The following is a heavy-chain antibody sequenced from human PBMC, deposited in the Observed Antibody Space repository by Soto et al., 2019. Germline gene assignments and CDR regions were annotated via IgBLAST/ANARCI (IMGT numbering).Heavy chain of an antibody. Sequence: SWKASGVSSSRHTSSWVRHAPGQGLEWMGRIIPILGIANYAQKFQGRVTITADKSTSTAYMELSSLRSEDTAVSYCATSITQPDAFDIWGQGTMVTVSS. D-gene: IGHD3-10*01. J-gene: IGHJ3*02. CDR1: GVSSSRHT. V-gene: IGHV1-69*02. CDR2: IIPILGIA. CDR3: ATSITQPDAFDI.